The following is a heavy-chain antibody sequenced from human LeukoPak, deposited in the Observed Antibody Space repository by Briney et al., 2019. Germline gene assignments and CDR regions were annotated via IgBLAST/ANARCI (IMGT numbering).Heavy chain of an antibody. V-gene: IGHV4-39*07. CDR2: IYYSGTT. CDR3: ARDPGGNANFDY. D-gene: IGHD4-23*01. J-gene: IGHJ4*02. Sequence: SETLSLTCTVSGGSISSSSYYWGWIRQPPGKGLGWIGSIYYSGTTYYNPSLKSRVTISVDTSKNQFSLKLSSVTAADTAVYYCARDPGGNANFDYWGQGTLVTVSS. CDR1: GGSISSSSYY.